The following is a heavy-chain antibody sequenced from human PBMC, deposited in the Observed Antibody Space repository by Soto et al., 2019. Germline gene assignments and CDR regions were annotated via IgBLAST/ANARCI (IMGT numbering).Heavy chain of an antibody. Sequence: QVQLVESGGGVVQPGRSLRLSCAASGLTFSSYGMHWVRQAPGKGLEWVAVIWYDGSNKYYADSVKGRFTISRDNSKNTLYLQMNSLRAEDTALYYCARDRDSKSYYFYYLDVWGKGTTVTVSS. D-gene: IGHD4-4*01. CDR2: IWYDGSNK. CDR3: ARDRDSKSYYFYYLDV. CDR1: GLTFSSYG. J-gene: IGHJ6*03. V-gene: IGHV3-33*01.